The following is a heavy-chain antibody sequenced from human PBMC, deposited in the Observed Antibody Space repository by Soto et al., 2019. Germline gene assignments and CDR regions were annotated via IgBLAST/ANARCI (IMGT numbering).Heavy chain of an antibody. CDR3: ARQGFGPLHGLVDV. CDR1: GGSISSYY. D-gene: IGHD3-10*01. V-gene: IGHV4-59*08. CDR2: VHHSWGS. Sequence: QVQLQESGPGLVKPSETLSLSCTVSGGSISSYYWSWFRQSPGKRMEWIGYVHHSWGSSYNPSLQSRVARSLDTSKSQFSRKVTSVTATDTAVYSCARQGFGPLHGLVDVWGQGTTVTVSS. J-gene: IGHJ6*02.